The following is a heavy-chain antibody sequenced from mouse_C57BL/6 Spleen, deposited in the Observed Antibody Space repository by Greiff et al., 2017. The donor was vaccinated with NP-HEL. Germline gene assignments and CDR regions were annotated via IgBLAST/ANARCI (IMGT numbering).Heavy chain of an antibody. Sequence: EVKLMESGGDLVKPGGSLKLSCAASGFTFSSYGMSWVRQTPDKRLEWVATISSGGSYTYYPDSVKGRFTISRDNAKNTLYLQMSSLKSEDTAMYYCARQEGVYDYFDYWGQGTTLTVSS. CDR3: ARQEGVYDYFDY. CDR2: ISSGGSYT. V-gene: IGHV5-6*01. D-gene: IGHD2-12*01. CDR1: GFTFSSYG. J-gene: IGHJ2*01.